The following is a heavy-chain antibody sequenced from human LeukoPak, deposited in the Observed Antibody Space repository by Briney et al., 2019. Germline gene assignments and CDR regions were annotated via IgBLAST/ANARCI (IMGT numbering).Heavy chain of an antibody. D-gene: IGHD2-15*01. CDR2: IIPIFGTA. CDR1: GGSFSSEA. Sequence: GASMKVSCKAFGGSFSSEAISWVRQAPGQGLEWMGGIIPIFGTANYAQKFQGRVTITTDESTSKAYMEVSSLRSEDTAVYYCGRKAGDCGGNSCYSIDYWGQGTLVTVSS. V-gene: IGHV1-69*05. J-gene: IGHJ4*02. CDR3: GRKAGDCGGNSCYSIDY.